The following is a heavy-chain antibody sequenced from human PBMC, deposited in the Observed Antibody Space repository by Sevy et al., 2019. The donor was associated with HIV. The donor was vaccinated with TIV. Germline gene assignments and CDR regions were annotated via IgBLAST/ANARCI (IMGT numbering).Heavy chain of an antibody. V-gene: IGHV4-34*01. D-gene: IGHD2-2*01. CDR2: INHSGRP. CDR3: ARHCSGTSCSHAFDI. Sequence: SETLSLTCAVYGGSFSGYYWSWIRQPPGKGLEWIGEINHSGRPNYNPSLKSRVTISVDTSKNQFSLKLSSVTAADTALYYCARHCSGTSCSHAFDIWGQGTMVTVSS. CDR1: GGSFSGYY. J-gene: IGHJ3*02.